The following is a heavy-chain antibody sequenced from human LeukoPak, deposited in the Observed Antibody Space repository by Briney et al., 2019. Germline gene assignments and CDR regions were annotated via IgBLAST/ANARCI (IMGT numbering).Heavy chain of an antibody. Sequence: GSLRLSCAASGFTFSSYGMHWVRQAPGKGLEWVAVISYDGSNKYYADSVKGRFTISRDNSKNTLYLQMNSLRAEDTAVYYCAKALGQWLPKAVFDYWGQGTLVTVSS. CDR1: GFTFSSYG. D-gene: IGHD6-19*01. CDR3: AKALGQWLPKAVFDY. CDR2: ISYDGSNK. J-gene: IGHJ4*02. V-gene: IGHV3-30*18.